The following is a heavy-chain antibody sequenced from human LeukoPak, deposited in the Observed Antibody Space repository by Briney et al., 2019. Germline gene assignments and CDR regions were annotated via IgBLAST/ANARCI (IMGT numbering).Heavy chain of an antibody. CDR2: INPNSGGT. CDR3: ARYYYVSVDAFDI. J-gene: IGHJ3*02. V-gene: IGHV1-2*02. Sequence: ASVKVSCKASGYTFTGYYMHWVRQAPGQGLEWMGWINPNSGGTNYAQKFQGRVTMTRDTSISTAYMELSRLRSDDTAVYYCARYYYVSVDAFDIWGQGTMVTVSS. CDR1: GYTFTGYY. D-gene: IGHD3-10*02.